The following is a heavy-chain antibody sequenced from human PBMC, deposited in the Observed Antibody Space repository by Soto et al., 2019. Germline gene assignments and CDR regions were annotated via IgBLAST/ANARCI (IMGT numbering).Heavy chain of an antibody. V-gene: IGHV4-39*01. CDR2: IYYSGST. CDR3: ARHPGYSPTSFYYYYYYYMDV. CDR1: GGSISSSSYY. Sequence: SETLSLTCTVSGGSISSSSYYWGWIRQPPGKGLEWIGSIYYSGSTYYNPSLKSRVTISVDTSKNQFSLKLSSVTAADTAVYYCARHPGYSPTSFYYYYYYYMDVWGKGTTVTVSS. D-gene: IGHD2-15*01. J-gene: IGHJ6*03.